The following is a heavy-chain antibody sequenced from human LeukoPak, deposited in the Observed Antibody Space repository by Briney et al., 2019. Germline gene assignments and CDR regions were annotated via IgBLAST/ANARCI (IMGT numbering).Heavy chain of an antibody. CDR2: IYSGGST. Sequence: GGSLRLSCAASGFTFSSYWMSWVRQAPGKGLEWVSVIYSGGSTYYADSVKGRFTISRDNSKNTLYLQMNSLRAEDTAVYYCARDMSSSSSVGSFDYWGQGTLVTVSS. CDR3: ARDMSSSSSVGSFDY. D-gene: IGHD6-13*01. J-gene: IGHJ4*02. V-gene: IGHV3-53*01. CDR1: GFTFSSYW.